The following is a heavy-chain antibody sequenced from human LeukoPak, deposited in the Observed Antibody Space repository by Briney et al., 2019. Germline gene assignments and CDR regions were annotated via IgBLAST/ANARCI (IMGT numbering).Heavy chain of an antibody. CDR2: IGSSSSTI. D-gene: IGHD3-10*01. CDR1: GFTFSSYS. Sequence: GGSLRLSCAASGFTFSSYSMNWVRQAPGKGLEWVAYIGSSSSTIFYADSVKGRFTISRDNAKNSLYLQMNSLRAEDTAVYYSAKRYFGSGSSYWYFDLWGRGTLVTVSS. CDR3: AKRYFGSGSSYWYFDL. V-gene: IGHV3-48*01. J-gene: IGHJ2*01.